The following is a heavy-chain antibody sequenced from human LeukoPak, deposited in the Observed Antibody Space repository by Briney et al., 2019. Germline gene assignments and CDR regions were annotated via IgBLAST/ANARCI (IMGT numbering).Heavy chain of an antibody. Sequence: PSETLSLTCTVSGGSISSSSYYGGWIRQPPGKGLEWIGSIYYSGSTNYNPSLKSRVTTSVDTSKNQFSLKLSSVTAADTAVYYCASRTYYYDSSAYYGAFDIWGQGTMVTVSS. CDR2: IYYSGST. V-gene: IGHV4-39*01. CDR1: GGSISSSSYY. CDR3: ASRTYYYDSSAYYGAFDI. D-gene: IGHD3-22*01. J-gene: IGHJ3*02.